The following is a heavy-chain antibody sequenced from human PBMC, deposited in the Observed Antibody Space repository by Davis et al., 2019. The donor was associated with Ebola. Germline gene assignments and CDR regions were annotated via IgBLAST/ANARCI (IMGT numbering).Heavy chain of an antibody. Sequence: GESLKISCAASGFTVSSNYMSWVRQAPGKGLEWVSVIYSGGSTYYADSVKGRFTISRHNSKNTLYLQMNSLRAEDTAVYYCARDTTEPDYYYGMDVWGQGTTVTVSS. D-gene: IGHD1-26*01. V-gene: IGHV3-53*04. CDR3: ARDTTEPDYYYGMDV. CDR1: GFTVSSNY. J-gene: IGHJ6*02. CDR2: IYSGGST.